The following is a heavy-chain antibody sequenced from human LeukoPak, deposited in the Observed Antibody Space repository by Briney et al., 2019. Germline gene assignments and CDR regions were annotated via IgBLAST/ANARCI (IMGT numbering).Heavy chain of an antibody. CDR1: GFTFISYA. D-gene: IGHD3-22*01. J-gene: IGHJ4*02. CDR3: AKVPTYYYDSSGYPGQILWFDY. Sequence: GGSLRLSCAASGFTFISYAMSWVRQAPGKGLEWVSAISVSGGSTHYADSVKGRLTISRDTSKSTLYLQIRTLRAAGTAVYYSAKVPTYYYDSSGYPGQILWFDYWGQGTLVTVSS. CDR2: ISVSGGST. V-gene: IGHV3-23*01.